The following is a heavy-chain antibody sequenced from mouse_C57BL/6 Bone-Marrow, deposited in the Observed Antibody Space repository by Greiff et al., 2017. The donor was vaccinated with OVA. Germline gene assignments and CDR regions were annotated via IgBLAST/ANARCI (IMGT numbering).Heavy chain of an antibody. V-gene: IGHV1-69*01. Sequence: QVQLQQPGAELVMPGASVKLSCKASGYTFTSYWMHWVKQRPGQGLEWIGEIDPSDSYTNYNQKFKGKSTLTVDKSSSTAYLQLSSLTSEASAVYYGARFEGYYPYAMGDWGKGTTVTVSS. J-gene: IGHJ4*01. D-gene: IGHD2-3*01. CDR1: GYTFTSYW. CDR2: IDPSDSYT. CDR3: ARFEGYYPYAMGD.